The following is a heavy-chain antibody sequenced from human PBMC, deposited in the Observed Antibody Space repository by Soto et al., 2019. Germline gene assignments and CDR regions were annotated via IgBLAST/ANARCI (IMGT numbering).Heavy chain of an antibody. CDR1: GDTVSSSSAA. V-gene: IGHV6-1*01. Sequence: SQTLSLTCAISGDTVSSSSAAWNWIRQSPSRGLEWLGRTYYRSKWYNDYAISVKSRMTINPDTSRNQFSLQLNSLTPGDTAVYYCARVVYGFFDYWGQGTLVTVSS. J-gene: IGHJ4*02. D-gene: IGHD3-10*01. CDR2: TYYRSKWYN. CDR3: ARVVYGFFDY.